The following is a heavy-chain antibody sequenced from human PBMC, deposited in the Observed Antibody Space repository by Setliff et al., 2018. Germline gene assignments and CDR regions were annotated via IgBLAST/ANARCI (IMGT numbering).Heavy chain of an antibody. CDR1: GGSISSNTYY. Sequence: KSSETLSLTCTVSGGSISSNTYYWSWIRQHPGKGLEWIGYISYSGSTYYNPSLKSRVSISIDTSKNQFSLNLSSVTAADTAVYYCARVATAMLDAFDIWGQGTMVTVSS. D-gene: IGHD5-18*01. J-gene: IGHJ3*02. V-gene: IGHV4-31*03. CDR3: ARVATAMLDAFDI. CDR2: ISYSGST.